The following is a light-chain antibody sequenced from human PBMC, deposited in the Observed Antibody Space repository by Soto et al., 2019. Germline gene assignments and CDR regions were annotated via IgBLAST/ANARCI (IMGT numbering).Light chain of an antibody. CDR2: DAS. J-gene: IGKJ5*01. Sequence: EIVFTQSPATLSLSPGERATLSCRASQSVSSYLAWYQQKPGQAHRLLIYDASNRATGIPARFSGSGSGTDFTPTISSLEPQDFAVYYCQQRSNWPPITFGQGTRLEIK. V-gene: IGKV3-11*01. CDR3: QQRSNWPPIT. CDR1: QSVSSY.